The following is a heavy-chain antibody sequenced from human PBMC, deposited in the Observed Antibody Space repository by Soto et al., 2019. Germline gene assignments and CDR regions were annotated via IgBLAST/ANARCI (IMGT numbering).Heavy chain of an antibody. V-gene: IGHV4-39*01. CDR3: TRRASALTYYDYIWGSYRSPPDAFDI. Sequence: SETLSLTCTVSGGSISSSSYYWGWIRQPPGKGLEWIGSIYYSGSTYYNPSLKSRVTISVDTSKNQFSLKLSSVTAADTAVYYCTRRASALTYYDYIWGSYRSPPDAFDIWGQGTMVTVSS. D-gene: IGHD3-16*02. J-gene: IGHJ3*02. CDR1: GGSISSSSYY. CDR2: IYYSGST.